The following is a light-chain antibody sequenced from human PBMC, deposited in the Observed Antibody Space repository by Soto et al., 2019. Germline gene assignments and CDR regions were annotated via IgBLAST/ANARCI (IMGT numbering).Light chain of an antibody. CDR2: EAV. V-gene: IGLV2-23*01. CDR1: SSDIGIYKL. CDR3: CSYAGPNIVI. Sequence: QSVLTQPASVSGSPGQSITISCTGTSSDIGIYKLVSWYQQHPGKAPKLVIYEAVKRPSGVSDRFSGSKSGNTASLTISGLQGEDEADYYCCSYAGPNIVIFGGGTKVTVL. J-gene: IGLJ2*01.